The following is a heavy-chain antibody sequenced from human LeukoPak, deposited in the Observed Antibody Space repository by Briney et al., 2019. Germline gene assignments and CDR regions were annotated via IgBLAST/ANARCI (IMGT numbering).Heavy chain of an antibody. CDR3: ARGGTVTSSSWSGGAFDI. Sequence: PGGSLTLSCAASGFTFSSYDMHWVRQATGKGLEWVSAIGTAGDTYYPGSVKGRFTISRENAKNSLYLQMNSLRAGDTAVYYCARGGTVTSSSWSGGAFDIWGQGTMVTVSS. CDR2: IGTAGDT. D-gene: IGHD6-13*01. V-gene: IGHV3-13*01. CDR1: GFTFSSYD. J-gene: IGHJ3*02.